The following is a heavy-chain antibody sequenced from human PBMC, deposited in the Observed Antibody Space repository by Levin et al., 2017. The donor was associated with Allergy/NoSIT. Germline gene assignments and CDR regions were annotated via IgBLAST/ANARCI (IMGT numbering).Heavy chain of an antibody. Sequence: PGGSLRLSCAASGVTVSSNYMSWVRQAPGKGLEWVSIIYSSGGTYYAGSVKGRFTISRDTSKSTLWLQMNSLTAEDTALYYCATSGLKKFYFEYWGQGTLVTVSS. V-gene: IGHV3-53*01. CDR1: GVTVSSNY. CDR3: ATSGLKKFYFEY. J-gene: IGHJ4*02. CDR2: IYSSGGT. D-gene: IGHD3-10*01.